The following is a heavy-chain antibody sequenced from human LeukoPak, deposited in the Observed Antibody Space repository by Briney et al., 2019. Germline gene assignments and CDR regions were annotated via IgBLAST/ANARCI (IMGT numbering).Heavy chain of an antibody. J-gene: IGHJ4*02. Sequence: SETLSLTCTVSGGSISSYYWNWIRQPAGKGLEWIGRIYTSGSTNYNPSLKSRVTMSVDTSKNQFSLKLTSVTAADTAVYYCARGKVVAGTPGQNSWDNWGQGILVTVSS. CDR2: IYTSGST. CDR1: GGSISSYY. V-gene: IGHV4-4*07. D-gene: IGHD6-19*01. CDR3: ARGKVVAGTPGQNSWDN.